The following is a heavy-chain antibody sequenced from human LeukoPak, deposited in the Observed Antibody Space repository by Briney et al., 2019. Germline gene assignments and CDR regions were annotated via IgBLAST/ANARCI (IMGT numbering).Heavy chain of an antibody. D-gene: IGHD3-3*01. V-gene: IGHV1-2*02. J-gene: IGHJ4*02. CDR1: GYTFTGYY. CDR3: AGTSNYDFWSGYYTDYFDY. Sequence: ASVKVSCKASGYTFTGYYMHWVRQAPGQGLEWMGWINPNSGGTNYAQKFQGRVTMTRDTSISTAYMELGRLRSDDTAVYYCAGTSNYDFWSGYYTDYFDYWGQGTLVTVSS. CDR2: INPNSGGT.